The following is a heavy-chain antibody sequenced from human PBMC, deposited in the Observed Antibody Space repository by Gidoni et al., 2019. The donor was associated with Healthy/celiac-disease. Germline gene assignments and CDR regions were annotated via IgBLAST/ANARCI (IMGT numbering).Heavy chain of an antibody. CDR3: ARHEGGGGVVFDY. J-gene: IGHJ4*02. Sequence: QLQLQESGPGLVKPSETLSLTCPVSGGSISSSSYYWGWIRQPPGKGLEWIGSIYYSGSTYYNPSLKSRVTISVDTSKNQFSLKLSSVTAADTAVYYCARHEGGGGVVFDYWGQGTLVTVSS. D-gene: IGHD3-3*01. V-gene: IGHV4-39*01. CDR2: IYYSGST. CDR1: GGSISSSSYY.